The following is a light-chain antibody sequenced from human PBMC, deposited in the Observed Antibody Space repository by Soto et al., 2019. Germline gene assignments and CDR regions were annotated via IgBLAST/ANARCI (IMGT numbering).Light chain of an antibody. CDR3: QQSDSSPLT. Sequence: IQITQSPSSLSTSVGDRVTLTCRASQRIRVYLNWYQQKPGKAPKLLIYATSSRESGVPARFSGSGSGTDFTLTVSSLQSEDFATYYCQQSDSSPLTFGGGTKVDIK. V-gene: IGKV1-39*01. CDR2: ATS. CDR1: QRIRVY. J-gene: IGKJ4*01.